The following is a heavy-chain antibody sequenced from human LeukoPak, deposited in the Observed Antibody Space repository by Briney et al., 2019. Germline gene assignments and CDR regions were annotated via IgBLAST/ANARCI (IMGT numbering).Heavy chain of an antibody. CDR2: MNPNSGNT. V-gene: IGHV1-8*01. CDR3: ARRLAARREGNWFDP. Sequence: ASVKVSCKASGYTFTSYDINWVRQATGQGLEWMGWMNPNSGNTGYVQKFQGRVTMTRNNSINTAYMELSSLRSEDTAVYYCARRLAARREGNWFDPWGQGTLVTVSS. CDR1: GYTFTSYD. J-gene: IGHJ5*02. D-gene: IGHD6-6*01.